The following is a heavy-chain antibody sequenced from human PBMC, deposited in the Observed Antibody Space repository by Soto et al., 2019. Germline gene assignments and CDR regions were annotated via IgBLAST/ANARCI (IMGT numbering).Heavy chain of an antibody. V-gene: IGHV3-30*18. CDR2: ISYDGSNK. D-gene: IGHD2-15*01. CDR1: GFTFSSYG. Sequence: QVQLVESGGGVVQPGRSLRLSCAASGFTFSSYGMHWVRQAPGKGLEWVAVISYDGSNKYYADSVKGRFTISRDNSKNPLYLQMNSLRAEDTAVYYCAKLPNGRYYYYGMDVWGQGTTVIVSS. CDR3: AKLPNGRYYYYGMDV. J-gene: IGHJ6*02.